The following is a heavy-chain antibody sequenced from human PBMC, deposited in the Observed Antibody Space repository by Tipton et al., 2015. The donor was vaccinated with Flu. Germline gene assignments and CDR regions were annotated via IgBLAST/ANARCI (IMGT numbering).Heavy chain of an antibody. CDR3: ARDADTSSHYSKFDF. Sequence: SLRLSCAASGFTVTSSYMSWVRQAPGKGLEWVSVIYGGGTTDYADSVKGRFTVSRDNSKNTVYLQMNSLRSEDTAVYYCARDADTSSHYSKFDFWGQGTLVTVSS. CDR2: IYGGGTT. J-gene: IGHJ4*02. CDR1: GFTVTSSY. V-gene: IGHV3-53*01. D-gene: IGHD3-22*01.